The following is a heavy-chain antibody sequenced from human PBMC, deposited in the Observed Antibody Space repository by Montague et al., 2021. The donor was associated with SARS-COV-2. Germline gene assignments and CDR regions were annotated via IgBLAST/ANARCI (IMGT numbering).Heavy chain of an antibody. CDR2: ISASGTDI. CDR1: GFTFTDYF. Sequence: SLRLSCAASGFTFTDYFMFWSRQAPGKGLEWISYISASGTDIYYADSVKGRFTISRDNAKNSLYLQMNSLRAEGTAVYYCARDIHTSSREGADVWGQGTTGTVSS. CDR3: ARDIHTSSREGADV. V-gene: IGHV3-11*01. J-gene: IGHJ6*02. D-gene: IGHD6-13*01.